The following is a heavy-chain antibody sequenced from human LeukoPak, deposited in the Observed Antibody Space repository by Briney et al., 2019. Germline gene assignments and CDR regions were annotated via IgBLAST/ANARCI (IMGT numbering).Heavy chain of an antibody. V-gene: IGHV4-34*01. CDR2: INHSGST. CDR1: GGSFSGYY. J-gene: IGHJ5*02. D-gene: IGHD4-17*01. Sequence: PSETLSLTCAVYGGSFSGYYWSWIRQPPGKGLEWIGDINHSGSTNYNPSLKSRVTISVDTSKNQFSLKLSSVTAADTAVYYCARGGTHHPTTVTTWLDPWGQGTLVTVSS. CDR3: ARGGTHHPTTVTTWLDP.